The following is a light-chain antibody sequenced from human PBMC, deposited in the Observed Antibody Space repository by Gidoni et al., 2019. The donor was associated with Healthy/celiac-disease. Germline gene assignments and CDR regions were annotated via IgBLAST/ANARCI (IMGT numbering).Light chain of an antibody. J-gene: IGKJ1*01. CDR2: AAS. CDR1: QSISSY. CDR3: QQSYSTPRT. Sequence: DIQMTQSPSSLSASVGDRVTITCRASQSISSYLNWYQQKPGKVPKLLLYAASSLQSGVPSRFSGSGACTDFTLTISSLQPEDFATYYCQQSYSTPRTFGQGDQGGNQT. V-gene: IGKV1-39*01.